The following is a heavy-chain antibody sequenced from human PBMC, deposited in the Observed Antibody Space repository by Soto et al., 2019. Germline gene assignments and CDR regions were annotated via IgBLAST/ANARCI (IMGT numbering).Heavy chain of an antibody. J-gene: IGHJ5*02. Sequence: GESLKISCKGSGYSFTSYWIAWVRQMPGKGLEWMGIIYPGDSDTRYSPSFQGQVTISADKSISTAYLQWSSLKASDTAMYYCARWGVAYCGGDCYSGWFDPWRQGTLVTVSS. CDR3: ARWGVAYCGGDCYSGWFDP. V-gene: IGHV5-51*01. D-gene: IGHD2-21*02. CDR2: IYPGDSDT. CDR1: GYSFTSYW.